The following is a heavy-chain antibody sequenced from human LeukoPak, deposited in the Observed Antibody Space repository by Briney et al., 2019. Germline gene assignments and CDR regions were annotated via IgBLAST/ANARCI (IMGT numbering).Heavy chain of an antibody. CDR2: IYYSGST. V-gene: IGHV4-61*01. CDR1: GGSFSSGSYY. J-gene: IGHJ6*02. CDR3: ARVDSKGPYYYYGMDV. Sequence: SETLSLTCTVSGGSFSSGSYYWSWIRQPPGKGLEWIGYIYYSGSTNYNPSPKSRVTISVDTSKNQFSLKLSSVTAADTAVYYCARVDSKGPYYYYGMDVWGQGTTVTVSS. D-gene: IGHD2-21*01.